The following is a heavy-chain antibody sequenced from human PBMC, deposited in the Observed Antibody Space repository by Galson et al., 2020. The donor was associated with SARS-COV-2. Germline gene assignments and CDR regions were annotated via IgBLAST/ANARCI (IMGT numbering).Heavy chain of an antibody. D-gene: IGHD1-1*01. CDR3: ARHVEGDFWCFDL. CDR1: GFSVSDKY. Sequence: GESLRLSCTASGFSVSDKYMSWVRQAPGNGLEWVSVLYTDGRTHYVDSVKGRFTISRDNSKNTLYLQMNSLRAEDTAVYYCARHVEGDFWCFDLWGRGTLVTVSP. CDR2: LYTDGRT. V-gene: IGHV3-66*04. J-gene: IGHJ2*01.